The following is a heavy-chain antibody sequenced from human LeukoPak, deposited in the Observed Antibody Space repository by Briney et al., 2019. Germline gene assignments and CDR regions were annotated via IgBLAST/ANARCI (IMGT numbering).Heavy chain of an antibody. CDR3: AGGAVGYGDYFTTDY. CDR2: ISAYNGNT. Sequence: ASVKGSCKASGYTFTSYGISWVRQAPGQGLEWMGWISAYNGNTNYAQKLQGRVTMTTDTSTSTAYMELRSLRSDDTAVYYCAGGAVGYGDYFTTDYWGQGTLVTVSS. V-gene: IGHV1-18*01. CDR1: GYTFTSYG. J-gene: IGHJ4*02. D-gene: IGHD4-17*01.